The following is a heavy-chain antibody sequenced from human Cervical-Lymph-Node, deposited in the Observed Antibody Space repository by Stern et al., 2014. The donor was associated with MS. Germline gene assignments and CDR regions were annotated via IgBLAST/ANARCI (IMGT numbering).Heavy chain of an antibody. CDR1: GYSFSDFY. Sequence: VKLVESGAEVKKPGASMKVSCKASGYSFSDFYIHWVRQAPGQGLEWMGRINPKSGGTKYAQKFRGRVTMTRDTSISTAYMELSRLKSDDTAVYYCTRGDLVIVSVVLGRFDPWGQGTLATVAS. J-gene: IGHJ5*02. V-gene: IGHV1-2*06. CDR2: INPKSGGT. D-gene: IGHD2/OR15-2a*01. CDR3: TRGDLVIVSVVLGRFDP.